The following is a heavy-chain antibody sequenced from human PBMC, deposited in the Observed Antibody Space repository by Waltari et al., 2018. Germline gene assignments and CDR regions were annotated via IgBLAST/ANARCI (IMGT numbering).Heavy chain of an antibody. J-gene: IGHJ4*02. CDR2: VFYSGRT. CDR1: GVSISASNW. D-gene: IGHD2-21*01. Sequence: QVHLEESGPRLVKLSGTLSLTCAVSGVSISASNWWTWVRQPPGKGLEYIGEVFYSGRTQYNPSLKNRVTISVDKSRNNFSLQLTSVTAADTAVYFCANINRAVLGAYNYWGQGILVSVSS. V-gene: IGHV4-4*02. CDR3: ANINRAVLGAYNY.